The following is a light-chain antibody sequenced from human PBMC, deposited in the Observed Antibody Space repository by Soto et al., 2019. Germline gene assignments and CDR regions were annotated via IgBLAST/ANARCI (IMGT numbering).Light chain of an antibody. CDR3: QQRSNWNT. J-gene: IGKJ5*01. CDR1: QSVSSY. CDR2: DAS. Sequence: EIVLTQSPATLSLPPGEGATLSCRASQSVSSYLAWYQQKPGQAPRLLVYDASNRATGIPARFSGSGSGTDFTLTISSLEPEDFAVYYCQQRSNWNTFGQGRRLAIK. V-gene: IGKV3-11*01.